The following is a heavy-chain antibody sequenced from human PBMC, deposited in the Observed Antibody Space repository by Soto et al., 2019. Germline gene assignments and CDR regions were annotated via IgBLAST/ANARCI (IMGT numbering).Heavy chain of an antibody. CDR3: ARSSVAGAGYFQH. CDR1: GGSVSGGVYY. CDR2: IYFSGST. V-gene: IGHV4-31*03. Sequence: QVQLQESGPGLVKPSQTLSLTCTVSGGSVSGGVYYWNWIRQHPEKGLEWVGYIYFSGSTYYNPSLGSGVTISADTSKNQFSLKLSSVTVADPAVYYCARSSVAGAGYFQHWGQGTQVIVSS. J-gene: IGHJ1*01. D-gene: IGHD6-19*01.